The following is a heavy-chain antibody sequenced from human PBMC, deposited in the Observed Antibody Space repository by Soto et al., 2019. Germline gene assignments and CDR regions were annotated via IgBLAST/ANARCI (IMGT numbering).Heavy chain of an antibody. Sequence: ASVKVSCKASGFTFTSSAMQWVRQARGQRLEWIGWIVVGSGNTNYAQKFQERVTITRDMSTSTAYMELSSLRSEDTAVYYCAAELRGYSGYDSEAYFDYWGQGTLVTVSS. D-gene: IGHD5-12*01. J-gene: IGHJ4*02. CDR1: GFTFTSSA. CDR3: AAELRGYSGYDSEAYFDY. V-gene: IGHV1-58*02. CDR2: IVVGSGNT.